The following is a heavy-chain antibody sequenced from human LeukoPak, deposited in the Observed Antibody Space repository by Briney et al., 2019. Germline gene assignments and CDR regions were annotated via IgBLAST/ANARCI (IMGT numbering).Heavy chain of an antibody. D-gene: IGHD3-22*01. CDR1: GGTFSSYA. CDR3: ARDDYYDSSGYTWFDP. J-gene: IGHJ5*02. V-gene: IGHV1-69*01. Sequence: AASVKVSCKASGGTFSSYAISWVRQAPGQGLEWMGGIIPIFGTANYAQKFQGRVTITADESTSTAYMELSSLRSEDTAVYYCARDDYYDSSGYTWFDPWGQGTLVTVSS. CDR2: IIPIFGTA.